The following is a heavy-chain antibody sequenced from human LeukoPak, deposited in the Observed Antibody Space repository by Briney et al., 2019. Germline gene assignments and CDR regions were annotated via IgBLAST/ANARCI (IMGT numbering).Heavy chain of an antibody. CDR3: ARDAPYIVVVPAAPRRGFDP. D-gene: IGHD2-2*01. J-gene: IGHJ5*02. CDR2: ISAYNGNT. CDR1: GYTFTSYG. V-gene: IGHV1-18*01. Sequence: GASVKVSCKASGYTFTSYGISWVRQAPGQGLEWMGWISAYNGNTNYAQKLQGRVTMTTDTSTSTAYMELRSLRSDDTAVYYCARDAPYIVVVPAAPRRGFDPWGQGTLVTVSS.